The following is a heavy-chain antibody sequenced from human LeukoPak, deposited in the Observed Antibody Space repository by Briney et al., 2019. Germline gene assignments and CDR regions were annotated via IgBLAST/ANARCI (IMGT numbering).Heavy chain of an antibody. J-gene: IGHJ4*02. D-gene: IGHD1-26*01. V-gene: IGHV4-39*07. CDR2: MGYGGRT. CDR1: GGSISSSNCY. CDR3: ARTKGRAVGQTAFQH. Sequence: EPSETLSLTCSVSGGSISSSNCYWGWIRQPPGKGLEWIGTMGYGGRTYFSPSLKSRVSLSIDMSRTYFSLILKSVSAADTAVYYCARTKGRAVGQTAFQHWGQGTLVTVSA.